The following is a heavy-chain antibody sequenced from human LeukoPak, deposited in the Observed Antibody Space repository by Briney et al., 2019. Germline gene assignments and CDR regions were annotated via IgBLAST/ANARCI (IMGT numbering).Heavy chain of an antibody. V-gene: IGHV1-8*01. Sequence: ASVKVPCKASGYTFTSYDINWVRQATGQGLEWMGWMNPNSGNTGYAQKFQGRVTMTRNTSISTAYMELSSLRSEDTAVYYCARGDIVVVPAALTPHYYYYMDVWGKGTTVTVSS. J-gene: IGHJ6*03. D-gene: IGHD2-2*01. CDR2: MNPNSGNT. CDR1: GYTFTSYD. CDR3: ARGDIVVVPAALTPHYYYYMDV.